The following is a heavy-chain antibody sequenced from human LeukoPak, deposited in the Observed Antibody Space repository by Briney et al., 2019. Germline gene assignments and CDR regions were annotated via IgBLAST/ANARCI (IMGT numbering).Heavy chain of an antibody. CDR2: IYYSGST. J-gene: IGHJ4*02. D-gene: IGHD3/OR15-3a*01. CDR3: ARVAYGLDY. V-gene: IGHV4-59*01. Sequence: PSETLSLTCTVPGGSISSYYWSWIRQPPGKGLEWIGYIYYSGSTNYNPSLKSRVTISVDTSKNQFSLKLSSVTAADTAVYYCARVAYGLDYWGQGTLVTVSS. CDR1: GGSISSYY.